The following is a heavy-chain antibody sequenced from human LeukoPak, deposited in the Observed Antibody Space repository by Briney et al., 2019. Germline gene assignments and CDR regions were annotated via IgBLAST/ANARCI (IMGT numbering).Heavy chain of an antibody. V-gene: IGHV4-4*07. Sequence: SETLSLTCTVSGGSISSYYWSWIRQPAGKGLEWIGRIYTSGSTNYNPSLKSRVTMSVDTSKNQFSLKLSSVTAADTAVYYCAREYSSSWYGPEVFDPWGQGTLVTVSS. CDR3: AREYSSSWYGPEVFDP. CDR2: IYTSGST. CDR1: GGSISSYY. D-gene: IGHD6-13*01. J-gene: IGHJ5*02.